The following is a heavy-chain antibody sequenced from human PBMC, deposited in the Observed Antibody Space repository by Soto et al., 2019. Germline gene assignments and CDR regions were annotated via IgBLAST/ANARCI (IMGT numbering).Heavy chain of an antibody. Sequence: PGGSLRLSCAASGFTFSSHSMNWVRQAPGKGLEWVSSIGASSTYIYYSNSVKGRFTISRDNAKNSLFLQMNSLRAEDTAVYYCARALSVAAADVGYWGQGTLVTVSS. V-gene: IGHV3-21*01. CDR3: ARALSVAAADVGY. CDR1: GFTFSSHS. D-gene: IGHD6-13*01. J-gene: IGHJ4*02. CDR2: IGASSTYI.